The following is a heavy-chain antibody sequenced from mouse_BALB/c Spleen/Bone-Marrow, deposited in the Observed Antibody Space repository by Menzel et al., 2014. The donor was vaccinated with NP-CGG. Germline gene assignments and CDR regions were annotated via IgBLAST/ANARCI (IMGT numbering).Heavy chain of an antibody. CDR3: ARSGSSSGYFDY. CDR2: ISSGSSTI. CDR1: GFTFSSFA. Sequence: EVKLVESGGGLVQPGGSRKLSSAASGFTFSSFAMHWVRQAPEKGLEWVAYISSGSSTIYYADTVMGRFTISRDNPKNTLFLRMTSLRSEDTAMYYCARSGSSSGYFDYWGQGTTLTVSS. V-gene: IGHV5-17*02. D-gene: IGHD1-1*01. J-gene: IGHJ2*01.